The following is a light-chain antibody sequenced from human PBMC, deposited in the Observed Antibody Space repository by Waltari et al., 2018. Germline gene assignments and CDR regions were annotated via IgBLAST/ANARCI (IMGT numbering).Light chain of an antibody. CDR3: QYYANSRLI. Sequence: VVLTQSPGPVSLSPGERPTLSCQASQSVTSTYLAWYQQKPGQAPRLLIYGASSRATDIPDRFSGSGSGTDFILTIRRLEPEDSAVFYCQYYANSRLIFGQGTRLEIK. CDR1: QSVTSTY. CDR2: GAS. V-gene: IGKV3-20*01. J-gene: IGKJ5*01.